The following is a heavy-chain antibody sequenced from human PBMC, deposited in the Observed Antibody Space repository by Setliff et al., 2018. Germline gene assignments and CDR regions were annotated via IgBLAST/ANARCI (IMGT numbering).Heavy chain of an antibody. Sequence: GGSLRLSCAASGFTFSSYAMSWVRQAPGKGLEWVSAISGSGGSTYYADSVKGRFTISRDNSKNTLYLQMNSLRAEDTAVYYCAKEGAGYSSSSYRFDPWGQGTLVTVSS. CDR1: GFTFSSYA. CDR2: ISGSGGST. CDR3: AKEGAGYSSSSYRFDP. D-gene: IGHD6-6*01. V-gene: IGHV3-23*01. J-gene: IGHJ5*02.